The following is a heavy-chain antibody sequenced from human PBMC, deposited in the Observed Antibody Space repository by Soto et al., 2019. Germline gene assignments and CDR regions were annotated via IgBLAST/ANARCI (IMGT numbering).Heavy chain of an antibody. J-gene: IGHJ4*02. CDR1: GYPFSNYA. D-gene: IGHD3-3*01. V-gene: IGHV1-3*01. Sequence: ASVKVSCKASGYPFSNYAIHWVRQAPGQSLEWMGWINPGEINTRYSQKFQGRVTITSDRSANTAYMELSSLKSEDTAVYYCARILRGLTIFGVAHTGYSWGQGTRVNVPP. CDR3: ARILRGLTIFGVAHTGYS. CDR2: INPGEINT.